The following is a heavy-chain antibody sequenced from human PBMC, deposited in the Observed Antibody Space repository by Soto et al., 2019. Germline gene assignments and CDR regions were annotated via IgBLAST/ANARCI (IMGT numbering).Heavy chain of an antibody. J-gene: IGHJ4*02. CDR2: IWYDGSNK. V-gene: IGHV3-33*01. CDR3: ARDAYCGSGSYAY. D-gene: IGHD3-10*01. Sequence: GGSLRLSCAASGFTFSSFGMHWVRQAPGKGLEWVAVIWYDGSNKYYADSVKGRFTISRDNSKNTLYLQMNSLRAEDTAVYYCARDAYCGSGSYAYWGQGTLVTVSS. CDR1: GFTFSSFG.